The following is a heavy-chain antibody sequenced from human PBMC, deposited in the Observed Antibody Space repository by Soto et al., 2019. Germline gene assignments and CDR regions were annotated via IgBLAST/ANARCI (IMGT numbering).Heavy chain of an antibody. V-gene: IGHV4-61*01. CDR3: ARGRADSAWSSFGRRMDV. Sequence: QVQLQESGPGLVKPSETLSLLCFASGEAVGSGQSYWNWVRQAPGKGLEWIGHTAVTGAMKNSASLKSRVIMSVDPSTNQISLNLTSVTAADSATYFCARGRADSAWSSFGRRMDVWGQGTTVTVAS. J-gene: IGHJ6*02. D-gene: IGHD3-3*01. CDR1: GEAVGSGQSY. CDR2: TAVTGAM.